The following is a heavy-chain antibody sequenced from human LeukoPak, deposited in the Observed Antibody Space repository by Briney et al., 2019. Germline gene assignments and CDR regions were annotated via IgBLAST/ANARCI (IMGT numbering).Heavy chain of an antibody. CDR2: LNPNSGDT. Sequence: ASVKVSCKASGYTFTGYYMHWVRQAPGQGLEWMGWLNPNSGDTNYAQKFQGRVTMTSDTSINTAYMELTRLRSDDTAVYYCAREGAGADYRGQGTLVTVSS. D-gene: IGHD6-19*01. J-gene: IGHJ4*02. CDR3: AREGAGADY. CDR1: GYTFTGYY. V-gene: IGHV1-2*02.